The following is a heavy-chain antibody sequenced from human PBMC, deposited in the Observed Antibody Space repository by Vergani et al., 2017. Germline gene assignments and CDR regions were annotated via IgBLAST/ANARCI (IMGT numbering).Heavy chain of an antibody. V-gene: IGHV4-39*01. CDR1: GGSISSSSHF. CDR3: ARHDSGHYDSSYYGLDV. Sequence: QLQLHKSGPGLVKPSETLSLTCTLSGGSISSSSHFWGWLRQTPGKGLEWIGSIHYSGSTYYNPSLKSRVSISVDTSKNQFSLKLSSVTAADSAVYYCARHDSGHYDSSYYGLDVWGQGTTVTVSS. CDR2: IHYSGST. D-gene: IGHD3-16*01. J-gene: IGHJ6*02.